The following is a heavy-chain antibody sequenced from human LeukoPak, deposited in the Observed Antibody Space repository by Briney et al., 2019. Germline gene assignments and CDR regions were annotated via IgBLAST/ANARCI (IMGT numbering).Heavy chain of an antibody. CDR1: GFTFSSYW. CDR2: INSDGSST. Sequence: GGSLGLSCAASGFTFSSYWMHWVRQAPGKGLVWVSRINSDGSSTSYAESVKGRFTISRDNAKNTLYLQMNSLRAEDTAVYYCAREGPFGVVIFDYWGQGTLVTVSS. CDR3: AREGPFGVVIFDY. J-gene: IGHJ4*02. D-gene: IGHD3-3*01. V-gene: IGHV3-74*01.